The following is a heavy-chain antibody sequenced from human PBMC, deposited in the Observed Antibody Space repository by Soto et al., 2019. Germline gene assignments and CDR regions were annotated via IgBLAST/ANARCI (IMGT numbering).Heavy chain of an antibody. V-gene: IGHV4-39*01. CDR3: ARGTDNSGYFYRWVLDY. J-gene: IGHJ4*02. CDR2: IYYSGGA. D-gene: IGHD3-22*01. CDR1: GGSISTSSHY. Sequence: SETLSLTCTVSGGSISTSSHYWGWVRQPPGKGLEWIGTIYYSGGAYYNASLRSRVTMSVDTSRNQFSLKLNSVTAADTAVYYCARGTDNSGYFYRWVLDYWGQGTPVTVSS.